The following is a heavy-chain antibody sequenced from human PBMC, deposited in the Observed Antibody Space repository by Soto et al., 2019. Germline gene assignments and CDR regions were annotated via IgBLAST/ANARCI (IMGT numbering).Heavy chain of an antibody. V-gene: IGHV4-61*03. CDR1: GDSVDSGSYS. J-gene: IGHJ4*02. CDR3: ARSDSVVMTAAFDY. D-gene: IGHD2-21*02. Sequence: QVHLQESGPGLVKPSETLSLTCTVSGDSVDSGSYSWHWIRQPPGKEPEWIGFIYYTGSTNYNPSLKGRVSMSLDKSKNHFSLSVKSVTAADTAMYYCARSDSVVMTAAFDYWGRGTLVTVSS. CDR2: IYYTGST.